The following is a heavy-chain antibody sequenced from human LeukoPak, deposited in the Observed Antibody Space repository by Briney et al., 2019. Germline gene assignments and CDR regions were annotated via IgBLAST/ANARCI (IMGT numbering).Heavy chain of an antibody. CDR2: INPNSGGT. D-gene: IGHD2-15*01. CDR3: VRPPVGHDYGDD. V-gene: IGHV1-2*02. CDR1: GYTFTGYY. Sequence: ASVKVSCKASGYTFTGYYMHWVRQAPGQGLEWMGWINPNSGGTNYAQKFQGRVTMTRDTSISTAYMELSRLRSDDTAVYYCVRPPVGHDYGDDWGQGTLVTVSS. J-gene: IGHJ4*02.